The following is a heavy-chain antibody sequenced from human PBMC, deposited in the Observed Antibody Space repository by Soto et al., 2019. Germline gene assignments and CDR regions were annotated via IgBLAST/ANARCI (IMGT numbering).Heavy chain of an antibody. CDR1: GGTFSSYA. V-gene: IGHV1-69*06. J-gene: IGHJ5*02. CDR2: MIPIFGTA. D-gene: IGHD2-15*01. CDR3: ARDLDCSGGSLLRGRNWFDP. Sequence: QVHLVQSGAQVKKPGPSVKVSCKASGGTFSSYAISWVRQAPGQGLEWMGGMIPIFGTANYAQKFNVRVTVTADKSNWRGYMELSSLRAEDTAVYYCARDLDCSGGSLLRGRNWFDPWGHGTLVTVSS.